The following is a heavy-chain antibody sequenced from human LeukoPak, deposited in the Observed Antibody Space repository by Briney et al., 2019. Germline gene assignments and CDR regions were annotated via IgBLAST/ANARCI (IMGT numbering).Heavy chain of an antibody. D-gene: IGHD2-21*02. CDR1: GFTFSSYA. V-gene: IGHV3-23*01. CDR3: AKGDGQYSWFDP. J-gene: IGHJ5*02. Sequence: GGSLRLSCAASGFTFSSYAMSWVRQAPGKGLEWVSAISGSGGSTYYADSVKGRFTISRDNSKNTLYLQMNSLRPEDTAVYYCAKGDGQYSWFDPWGQGTLVTVSS. CDR2: ISGSGGST.